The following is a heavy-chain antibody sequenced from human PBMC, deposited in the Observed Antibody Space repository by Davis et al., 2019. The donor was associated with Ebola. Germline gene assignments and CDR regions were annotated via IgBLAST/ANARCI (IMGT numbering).Heavy chain of an antibody. V-gene: IGHV3-21*01. Sequence: GGSLRLSCAGSGFAFNRYAMNWVRQAPGKGLEWVSSLSYSSSYIFYADSVKGRFTISRDNAKNSLYLQMNSLRAEDTAVYYCARDWQSDFWGQGTLVTVSS. CDR3: ARDWQSDF. D-gene: IGHD6-19*01. CDR2: LSYSSSYI. CDR1: GFAFNRYA. J-gene: IGHJ4*02.